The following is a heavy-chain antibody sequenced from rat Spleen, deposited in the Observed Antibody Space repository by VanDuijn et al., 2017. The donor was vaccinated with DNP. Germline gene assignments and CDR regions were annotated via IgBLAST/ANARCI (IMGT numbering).Heavy chain of an antibody. V-gene: IGHV5-7*01. D-gene: IGHD1-2*01. CDR1: GITFSDHN. CDR3: ARSDSYGFPY. Sequence: EVQLVESGGGLVQPGRSLKLSCAVSGITFSDHNMAWVRQAPKKSLEWVATISYDGSSTYYRDSVKGRFTISRDNAKNTLYFQMDSLRSEDTATYYCARSDSYGFPYWGQGTPVTVSS. CDR2: ISYDGSST. J-gene: IGHJ3*01.